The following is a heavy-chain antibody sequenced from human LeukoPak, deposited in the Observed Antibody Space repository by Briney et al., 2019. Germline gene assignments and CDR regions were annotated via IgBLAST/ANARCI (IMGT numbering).Heavy chain of an antibody. CDR2: ISGSGGST. CDR1: GFTFSSYA. D-gene: IGHD3-22*01. J-gene: IGHJ4*02. Sequence: PGGSLRLSCAASGFTFSSYAMSWVRQAPGKGLEWVSAISGSGGSTYYADSVKGRFTISRDNSKNTLYLQMNSLRAEDTAVYYCARTPMIVVVITGGAYFDYWGQGTLVTVSS. CDR3: ARTPMIVVVITGGAYFDY. V-gene: IGHV3-23*01.